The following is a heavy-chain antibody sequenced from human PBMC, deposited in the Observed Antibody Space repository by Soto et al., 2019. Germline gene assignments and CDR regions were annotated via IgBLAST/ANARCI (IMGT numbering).Heavy chain of an antibody. D-gene: IGHD3-10*01. V-gene: IGHV4-59*02. CDR2: IYNTGST. CDR1: GDSVSTYW. J-gene: IGHJ4*02. CDR3: ARGPGASGTYHYYFDY. Sequence: SETLSLTCTVSGDSVSTYWWSWIRQPPGKGLEWIAYIYNTGSTNYNPSLKSRVTISLDASKNQPSLKLSSVTAADTAVYYCARGPGASGTYHYYFDYWGPGTLVTVSS.